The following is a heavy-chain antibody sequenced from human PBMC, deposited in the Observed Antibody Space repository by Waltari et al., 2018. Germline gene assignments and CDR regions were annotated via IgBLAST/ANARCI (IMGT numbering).Heavy chain of an antibody. CDR3: ATQFSSSWYLGYDAFDI. Sequence: QVQLQESGLGLVKPSETLSLTCAVSGYSIRSAHYWGWTRQPPGKGLEWIGSIYHSGSTYYNPSRKSRVTISVDTSKNQFSLKRSSVTAADTAVYYCATQFSSSWYLGYDAFDIWGQGTMVTVSS. V-gene: IGHV4-38-2*01. D-gene: IGHD6-13*01. CDR2: IYHSGST. J-gene: IGHJ3*02. CDR1: GYSIRSAHY.